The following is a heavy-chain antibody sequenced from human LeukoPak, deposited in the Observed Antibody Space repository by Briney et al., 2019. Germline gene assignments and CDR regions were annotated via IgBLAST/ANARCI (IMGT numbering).Heavy chain of an antibody. CDR3: ARGGLRFLEWLLYDFDY. V-gene: IGHV3-21*01. CDR1: GFTFSSYW. CDR2: ISSSSSYI. J-gene: IGHJ4*02. D-gene: IGHD3-3*01. Sequence: GGSLRLSCAASGFTFSSYWMSWVRQAPGKGLEWVSSISSSSSYIYYADSVKGRFTISRDNAKNSLYLQMNSLRAEDTAVYYCARGGLRFLEWLLYDFDYWGQGTLVTVSS.